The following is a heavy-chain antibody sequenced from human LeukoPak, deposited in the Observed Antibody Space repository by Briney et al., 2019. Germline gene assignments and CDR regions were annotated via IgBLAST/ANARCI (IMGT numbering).Heavy chain of an antibody. CDR3: ARDRHSSGWEIIDY. CDR2: MSAYNGNT. D-gene: IGHD6-19*01. Sequence: ASVKVSCKASGYTFTSYGISWVRQAPGQGLEWMGWMSAYNGNTNYAQKLQGRVTMTTDTSTSTAYMELRSLRSDDTAVYYCARDRHSSGWEIIDYWGQGTLVTVSS. V-gene: IGHV1-18*01. CDR1: GYTFTSYG. J-gene: IGHJ4*02.